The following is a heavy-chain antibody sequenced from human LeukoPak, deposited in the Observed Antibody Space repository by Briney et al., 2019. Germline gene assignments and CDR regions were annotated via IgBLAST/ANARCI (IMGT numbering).Heavy chain of an antibody. CDR3: ASSPGGFCSSASCYTGGYFDY. D-gene: IGHD2-2*02. V-gene: IGHV4-39*01. CDR1: GGSISSSTYY. CDR2: IYYNGNT. Sequence: SETLSLTCTVSGGSISSSTYYWVWIRQPPGKGLEWIGRIYYNGNTYYNPSLKSRVTISVDTSKNQFSLRLSSVTATDRAVYYCASSPGGFCSSASCYTGGYFDYWGQGSLVTVSS. J-gene: IGHJ4*02.